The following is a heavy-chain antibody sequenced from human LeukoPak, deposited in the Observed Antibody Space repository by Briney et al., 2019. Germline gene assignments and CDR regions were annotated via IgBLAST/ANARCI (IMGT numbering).Heavy chain of an antibody. J-gene: IGHJ4*02. CDR2: ISPRSETK. CDR3: ARVRGPTVNTMYYDL. Sequence: PGGSLRLPCVASGFTFWSHGMIWVRQAPGKGLERLSYISPRSETKNYADSVKDRFTISRDDGENSVSLHMNSLRLEDTAVYYCARVRGPTVNTMYYDLWGQGTLVTVSS. V-gene: IGHV3-48*01. CDR1: GFTFWSHG. D-gene: IGHD4-11*01.